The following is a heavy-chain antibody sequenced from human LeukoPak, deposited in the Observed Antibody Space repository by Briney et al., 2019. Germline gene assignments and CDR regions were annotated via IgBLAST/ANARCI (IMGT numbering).Heavy chain of an antibody. J-gene: IGHJ4*02. Sequence: GRCLRLSCAVSAFTFTSYWMTSVRQAPGNGLEWVANIKQDGSQKYYVDSVKGRFTISRDNAKNSLYLQMNSLRAEDTAVYYCVSTGSQLDYWGQGTLVTVSS. CDR1: AFTFTSYW. V-gene: IGHV3-7*01. CDR2: IKQDGSQK. D-gene: IGHD2-2*01. CDR3: VSTGSQLDY.